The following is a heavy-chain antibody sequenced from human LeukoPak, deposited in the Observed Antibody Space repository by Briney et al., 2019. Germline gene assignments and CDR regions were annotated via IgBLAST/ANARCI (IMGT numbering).Heavy chain of an antibody. V-gene: IGHV1-2*02. CDR1: GYTFTPYY. CDR3: ARSAFKQLQGRDYYYAMDV. J-gene: IGHJ6*02. CDR2: IDPNSGGT. Sequence: ASVRVSCTPSGYTFTPYYLHWLRRAPGQGLEWMGWIDPNSGGTNYAQKSQGRITLTTDTSISTACMLLSSMRSEDTAVHYCARSAFKQLQGRDYYYAMDVWGQGTTVTVSS. D-gene: IGHD3-10*01.